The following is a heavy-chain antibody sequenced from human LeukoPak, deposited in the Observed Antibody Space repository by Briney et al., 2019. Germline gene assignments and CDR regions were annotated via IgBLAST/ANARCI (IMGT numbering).Heavy chain of an antibody. CDR3: AGVVQLLGGHNWFDP. CDR1: GGSISSYY. Sequence: PSETLSLTCTVSGGSISSYYWSWLRQPPGKGLEWLGYIYYSGGTNYNPSLKSRVTISVDTSKNLFSLKLSSVTAADTAVYYCAGVVQLLGGHNWFDPWGQGTLVTVSS. D-gene: IGHD2-2*01. J-gene: IGHJ5*02. V-gene: IGHV4-59*01. CDR2: IYYSGGT.